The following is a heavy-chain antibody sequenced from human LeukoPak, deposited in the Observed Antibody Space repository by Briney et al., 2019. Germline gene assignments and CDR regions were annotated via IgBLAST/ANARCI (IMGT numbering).Heavy chain of an antibody. CDR2: IYNAATT. CDR1: GGSISNCY. CDR3: ARVTTAWYVIGY. Sequence: ASETLSLTCAVSGGSISNCYWTWIRQPPGKGLEWLGFIYNAATTNYNPSLKSRVTISVDTSKNQFSLRLSSVTAADTAIYYCARVTTAWYVIGYWGQGALVTVSS. V-gene: IGHV4-4*08. J-gene: IGHJ4*02. D-gene: IGHD6-13*01.